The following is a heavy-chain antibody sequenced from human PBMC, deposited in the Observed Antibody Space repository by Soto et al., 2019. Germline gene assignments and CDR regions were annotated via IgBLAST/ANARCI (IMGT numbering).Heavy chain of an antibody. CDR3: AIWRGHVSNWYGPCDD. D-gene: IGHD4-4*01. V-gene: IGHV3-23*01. CDR2: ISGSGDSS. Sequence: PGGSLRLSCAGSGFTFSNYVMSWVRQAPGKGLEWVAAISGSGDSSYYADSVKGRFTISRDNSRDTLYLQMNSLSAEDTALYYCAIWRGHVSNWYGPCDDWGQGNLVTVSS. J-gene: IGHJ4*02. CDR1: GFTFSNYV.